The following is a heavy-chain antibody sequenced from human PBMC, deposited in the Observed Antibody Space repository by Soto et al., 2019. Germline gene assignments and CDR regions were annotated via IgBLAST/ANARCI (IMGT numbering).Heavy chain of an antibody. D-gene: IGHD4-17*01. CDR1: GFTFSSYW. V-gene: IGHV3-74*01. J-gene: IGHJ6*03. Sequence: EVQLVESGGGLVQPGGSLRLSCAASGFTFSSYWMHWVRQAPGKGLVWVSRIYSDGSSTSYADSVKGRFTISRDNAKNTLYLQMNSLRAEDTAVYYCARGSTTVTAYYYYYYMDVWGKGTTVTVSS. CDR3: ARGSTTVTAYYYYYYMDV. CDR2: IYSDGSST.